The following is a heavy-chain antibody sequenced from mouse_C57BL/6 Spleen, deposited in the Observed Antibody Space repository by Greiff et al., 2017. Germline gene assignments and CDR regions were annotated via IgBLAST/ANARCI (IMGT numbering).Heavy chain of an antibody. Sequence: EVKLMESGGGLVKPGGSLKLSCAASGFTFSSYTMSWVRQTPEKRLEWVATISGGGGNTYYPDSVKGRFTISRDNAKNTLYLQMSSLRSEDTALYYCARGDYDRYYYAMDYWGQGTSVTVSS. V-gene: IGHV5-9*01. CDR1: GFTFSSYT. CDR2: ISGGGGNT. D-gene: IGHD2-4*01. CDR3: ARGDYDRYYYAMDY. J-gene: IGHJ4*01.